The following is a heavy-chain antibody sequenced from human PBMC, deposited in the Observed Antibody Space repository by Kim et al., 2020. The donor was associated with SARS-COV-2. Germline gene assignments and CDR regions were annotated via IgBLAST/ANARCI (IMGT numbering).Heavy chain of an antibody. CDR1: GFTFDDYA. CDR2: ISWNSGSI. CDR3: AKDHYDILTGYGAFDI. V-gene: IGHV3-9*01. D-gene: IGHD3-9*01. J-gene: IGHJ3*02. Sequence: GGSLRLSCAASGFTFDDYAMHWVRQAPGKGLEWVSGISWNSGSIGYADSVKGRFTISRDNAKNSLYLQMNSLRAEDTALYYCAKDHYDILTGYGAFDIWGQGTMVTVSS.